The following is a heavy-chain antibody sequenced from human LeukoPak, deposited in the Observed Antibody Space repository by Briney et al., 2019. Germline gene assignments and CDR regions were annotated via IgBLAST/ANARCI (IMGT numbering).Heavy chain of an antibody. CDR2: IYYSGST. Sequence: PSETLSLTCTVSGYSIGSGYYWGWIRQPPGKGLEWIGSIYYSGSTYYNPSLKSRVTISVDTSKNQFSLKLSSVTAADTAVYYCARVWIVGASFYYFDYWGQGTLVTVSS. CDR3: ARVWIVGASFYYFDY. J-gene: IGHJ4*02. D-gene: IGHD1-26*01. CDR1: GYSIGSGYY. V-gene: IGHV4-38-2*02.